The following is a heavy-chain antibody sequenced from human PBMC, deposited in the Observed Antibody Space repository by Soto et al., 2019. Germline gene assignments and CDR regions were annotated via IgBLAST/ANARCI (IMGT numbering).Heavy chain of an antibody. CDR2: ISGSGGNT. D-gene: IGHD2-2*01. J-gene: IGHJ4*02. CDR1: GFTFSSYA. CDR3: AKRSGSCTSTGCNISAWPIDY. V-gene: IGHV3-23*01. Sequence: GSLRLSCAASGFTFSSYAMSWVRQAPGKGLEWVSTISGSGGNTYYPDSVKGRFTISRDNSKNTLYLQMNSLGAEDTALYYCAKRSGSCTSTGCNISAWPIDYWGQGTLVTVSS.